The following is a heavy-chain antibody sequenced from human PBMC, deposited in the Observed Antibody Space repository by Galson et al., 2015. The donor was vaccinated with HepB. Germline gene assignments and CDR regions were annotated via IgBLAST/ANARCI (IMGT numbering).Heavy chain of an antibody. CDR3: ASVHIGYDSSGYYVESYYFDY. CDR1: GYSFTSYW. J-gene: IGHJ4*02. V-gene: IGHV5-51*03. CDR2: IYPGDSDT. D-gene: IGHD3-22*01. Sequence: QSGAEVKKPGESLKISCKGSGYSFTSYWIGWVRQMPGKGLEWMGIIYPGDSDTRYSPSFQGQVTISADKSISTAYLQWSSLKASDTAMYYCASVHIGYDSSGYYVESYYFDYWGQGTLVTVSS.